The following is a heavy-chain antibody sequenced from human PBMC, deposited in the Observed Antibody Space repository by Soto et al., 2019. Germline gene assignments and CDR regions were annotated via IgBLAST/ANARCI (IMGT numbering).Heavy chain of an antibody. Sequence: EVQLLESGGGLVQPGGSLRLSCAASGFSFNTYAMSWVRQARGKGPEWVSTVSASGGSTYSADSVKGRFTISRDNSKNPVYLQMNRLGAADTAVYYCAKTMGDCSGASRYGTYSMHVLTQELTVTVS. CDR1: GFSFNTYA. CDR2: VSASGGST. J-gene: IGHJ6*02. V-gene: IGHV3-23*01. D-gene: IGHD2-15*01. CDR3: AKTMGDCSGASRYGTYSMHV.